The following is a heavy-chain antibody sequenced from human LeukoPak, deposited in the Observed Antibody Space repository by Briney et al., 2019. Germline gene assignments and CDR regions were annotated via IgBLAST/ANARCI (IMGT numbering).Heavy chain of an antibody. CDR2: INPNSGAS. J-gene: IGHJ4*02. V-gene: IGHV1-2*02. D-gene: IGHD1-1*01. CDR3: ARVQVSDDNWGFFDY. Sequence: ASVKVSCKASGYTFPANYMHWVRQAPGQGLEWMGWINPNSGASNCAQKFQGRVNMTRETSISTAYMELSRLSSDDTAVYYCARVQVSDDNWGFFDYWGQGTLVTVSS. CDR1: GYTFPANY.